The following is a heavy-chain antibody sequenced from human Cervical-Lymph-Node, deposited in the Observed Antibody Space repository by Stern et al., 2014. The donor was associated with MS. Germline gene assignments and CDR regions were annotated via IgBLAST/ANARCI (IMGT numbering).Heavy chain of an antibody. CDR1: GGSIRNYY. J-gene: IGHJ4*02. CDR3: ATFFRSGSSYYFDY. Sequence: VQLVQSGPGLVKPSETLSLTCTVSGGSIRNYYWSWIRQPPGKGLEWIGYIYYRGTTNSTPPLKSRVTISVAPPKTLLSRKLSSVTAADTAVYYCATFFRSGSSYYFDYWGQGTLVTVAS. CDR2: IYYRGTT. V-gene: IGHV4-59*08. D-gene: IGHD5-12*01.